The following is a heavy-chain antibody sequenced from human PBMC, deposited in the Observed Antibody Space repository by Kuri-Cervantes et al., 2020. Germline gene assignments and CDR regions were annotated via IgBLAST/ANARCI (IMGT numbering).Heavy chain of an antibody. CDR2: ISYDGSNK. CDR1: GFTFSSYW. V-gene: IGHV3-30-3*01. D-gene: IGHD1-26*01. CDR3: ARDYRGSYTGAHY. J-gene: IGHJ4*02. Sequence: GESLKISCAASGFTFSSYWMSWVRQAPGKGLEWVAVISYDGSNKYYADSVKGRFTISRDNAKNSLYLQMNSLRAEDTAVYYCARDYRGSYTGAHYWGQGTLVTVSS.